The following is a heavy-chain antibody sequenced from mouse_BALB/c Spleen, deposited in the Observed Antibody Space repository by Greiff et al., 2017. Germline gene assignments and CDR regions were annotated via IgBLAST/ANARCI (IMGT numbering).Heavy chain of an antibody. CDR2: IDPSDSET. CDR1: GYTFTSYW. Sequence: QVQLQQSGAELVKPGAPVKLSCKASGYTFTSYWMNWVKQRPGRGLEWIGRIDPSDSETHYNQKFKDKATLTVDKSSSTAYIQLSSLTSEDSAVYYCARDDYAMDYWGQGTSVTVSS. V-gene: IGHV1-69*02. CDR3: ARDDYAMDY. J-gene: IGHJ4*01.